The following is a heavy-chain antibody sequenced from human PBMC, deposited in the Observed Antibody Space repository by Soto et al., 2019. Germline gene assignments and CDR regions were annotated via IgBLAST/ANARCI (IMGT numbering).Heavy chain of an antibody. CDR2: ISAHTGSS. CDR1: GYTFTSSG. V-gene: IGHV1-18*01. D-gene: IGHD3-22*01. Sequence: QVQLVQSGAEVKKPGASVKVSCKASGYTFTSSGMCWVRQAPGQGLEWMGWISAHTGSSEYAQRLQGRVTMTTDRSTSTAYMEVRSLRSDDTAVYYCARAFFYQGSDSRGYSFDAFDFWGPGTLVTVSS. J-gene: IGHJ3*01. CDR3: ARAFFYQGSDSRGYSFDAFDF.